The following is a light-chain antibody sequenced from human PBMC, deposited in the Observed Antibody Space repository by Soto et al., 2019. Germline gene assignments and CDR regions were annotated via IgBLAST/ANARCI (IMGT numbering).Light chain of an antibody. V-gene: IGLV2-14*01. J-gene: IGLJ1*01. Sequence: QSVLTQPASVSGSPGQSITISCTGTSSDVGGYNYVSWYQQHPGKAPKLMIYDVSNRPSGVSNRFSGSKSGNTASLTISGLQAEDEVDYYCSSYTTSSTPNAFEPGTKVTVL. CDR2: DVS. CDR3: SSYTTSSTPNA. CDR1: SSDVGGYNY.